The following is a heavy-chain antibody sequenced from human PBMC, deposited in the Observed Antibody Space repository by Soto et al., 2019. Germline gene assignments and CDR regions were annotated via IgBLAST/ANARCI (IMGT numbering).Heavy chain of an antibody. CDR1: GFTFSSYA. CDR3: AKDQPPHTAMVLYHHY. J-gene: IGHJ4*02. CDR2: ISGSGGST. Sequence: EVQLLESGGGLVQPGGSLRLSCAASGFTFSSYAMSWVRQAPGKGLEWVSAISGSGGSTYYADSVKGRFTISRDNSKNTRYLQMNTLRAEDTAVYYCAKDQPPHTAMVLYHHYWGQGTLVTVSS. V-gene: IGHV3-23*01. D-gene: IGHD5-18*01.